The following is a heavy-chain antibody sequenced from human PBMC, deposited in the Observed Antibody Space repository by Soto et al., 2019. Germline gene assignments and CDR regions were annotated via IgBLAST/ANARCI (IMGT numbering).Heavy chain of an antibody. CDR2: VNLSGRS. Sequence: XXTLSLPFSVSGESFNDHYWGWLRQPPGKGLEWIGDVNLSGRSNYNPSLKSRVTISIDTSKNQLPLKLNSVTAADTAVYYCARMFAYWGPGALVTVSS. CDR1: GESFNDHY. V-gene: IGHV4-34*01. J-gene: IGHJ4*02. CDR3: ARMFAY. D-gene: IGHD3-10*02.